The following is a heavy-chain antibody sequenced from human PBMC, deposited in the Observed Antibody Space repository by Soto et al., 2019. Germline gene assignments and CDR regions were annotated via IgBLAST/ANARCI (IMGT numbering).Heavy chain of an antibody. V-gene: IGHV3-33*01. Sequence: ESGGGVVQPGRSLRLSCAASGFTFSSYGMHWVRQAPGKGLEWVAVIWYDGSNKYYADSVKGRFTISRDNSKNTLYLQMNSLRAEDTAVYYCARTRGGDYYLDYWGQGTLVTVSS. CDR3: ARTRGGDYYLDY. CDR1: GFTFSSYG. J-gene: IGHJ4*02. CDR2: IWYDGSNK. D-gene: IGHD3-10*01.